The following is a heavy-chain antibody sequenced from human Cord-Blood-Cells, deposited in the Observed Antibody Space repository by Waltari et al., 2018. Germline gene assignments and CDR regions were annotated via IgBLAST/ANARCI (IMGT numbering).Heavy chain of an antibody. J-gene: IGHJ2*01. CDR2: INHSGST. D-gene: IGHD3-3*01. CDR1: GWSFSGYS. Sequence: QVQLQQWGAGLLKPSETLSLTCAVYGWSFSGYSWSWIRQPPGKGLEWIGEINHSGSTNYNPSLKSRVTISVDTSKNQFSLKLSSVTAADTAVYYCARDKNYDFWSGYYHPYWYFDLWGRGTLVTVSS. V-gene: IGHV4-34*01. CDR3: ARDKNYDFWSGYYHPYWYFDL.